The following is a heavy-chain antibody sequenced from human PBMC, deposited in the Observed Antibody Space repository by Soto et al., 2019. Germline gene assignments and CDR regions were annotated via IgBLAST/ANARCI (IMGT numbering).Heavy chain of an antibody. J-gene: IGHJ2*01. Sequence: PSETLSLTCTVSGGSISSSSYYWGWIRQPPGKGLEWIGSIYYSGSTYYNPSLKSRVTISVDTSKNQFSLKLSSVIAADTAVYYCARHYYDSSGYYYWYFDLWGRGTLVTVSS. CDR1: GGSISSSSYY. CDR2: IYYSGST. V-gene: IGHV4-39*01. D-gene: IGHD3-22*01. CDR3: ARHYYDSSGYYYWYFDL.